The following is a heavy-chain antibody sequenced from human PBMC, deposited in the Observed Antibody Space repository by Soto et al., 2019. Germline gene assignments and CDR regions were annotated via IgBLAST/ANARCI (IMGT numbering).Heavy chain of an antibody. CDR2: IWYDGSNK. CDR1: GFTFSSYG. CDR3: ARGREGMDV. Sequence: QVQLVESGGGVVQPGRSLRLSCAASGFTFSSYGMHRVRQAPGKGLEWVAVIWYDGSNKYYADSVKGRFTISRDNSKNTLYLQMNSRRAEDTAVYYCARGREGMDVWGQGTTVTVSS. V-gene: IGHV3-33*01. J-gene: IGHJ6*02.